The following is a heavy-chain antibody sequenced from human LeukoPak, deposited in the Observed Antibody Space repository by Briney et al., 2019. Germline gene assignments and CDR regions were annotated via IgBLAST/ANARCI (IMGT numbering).Heavy chain of an antibody. CDR1: GFTFSSYA. V-gene: IGHV3-23*01. J-gene: IGHJ4*02. CDR3: AKDAIAQYYYDSSGYYSNFDY. D-gene: IGHD3-22*01. CDR2: ISGSGGST. Sequence: TGGSLRLSCAASGFTFSSYAMSWVRQAPGKGLEWVSAISGSGGSTYYADSVKGRFTISRDNSKNTLYLQMNSLRAEDTAVYYCAKDAIAQYYYDSSGYYSNFDYWGQGTLVTVSS.